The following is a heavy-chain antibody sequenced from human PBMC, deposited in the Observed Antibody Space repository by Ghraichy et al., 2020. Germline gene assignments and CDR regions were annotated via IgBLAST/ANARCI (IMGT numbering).Heavy chain of an antibody. D-gene: IGHD6-19*01. CDR1: GFTFSSYW. Sequence: GGSLRLSCAASGFTFSSYWMHWVRQAPGKGLVWVTRINSDGSSRSYADAVKGRFTISRDNAKNTLYLQMNSLRAEDTAIYYCARDDRAVAGHQFDYWGQGNLVTVSS. CDR2: INSDGSSR. CDR3: ARDDRAVAGHQFDY. V-gene: IGHV3-74*01. J-gene: IGHJ4*02.